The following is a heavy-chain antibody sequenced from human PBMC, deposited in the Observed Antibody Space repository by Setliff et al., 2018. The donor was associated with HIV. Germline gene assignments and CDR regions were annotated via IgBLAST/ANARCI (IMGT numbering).Heavy chain of an antibody. CDR3: ARNFGLSPSGKYYYHYGMDI. CDR2: VNPNSGDA. CDR1: GYTFTGHY. D-gene: IGHD3-10*01. J-gene: IGHJ6*02. Sequence: GASVKVSCKASGYTFTGHYLHWVRQAPGQGLEWLGWVNPNSGDAIYAQNFQGRVTMTRDTSINAAYMELRGLRSDDTAVYYCARNFGLSPSGKYYYHYGMDIWGQGTTVTVSS. V-gene: IGHV1-2*02.